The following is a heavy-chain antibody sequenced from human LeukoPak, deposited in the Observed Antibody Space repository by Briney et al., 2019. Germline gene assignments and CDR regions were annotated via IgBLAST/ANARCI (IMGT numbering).Heavy chain of an antibody. Sequence: PSETLSLTCTVSGGSVSSGDYYWSWIRQTPGKGLEWIGYIYYSGSTYYNPSLKSRLTISVDTSKNQFSLKLSSVTAADTAVYYCARHREMDSYDAFDVWGQGTMVTVSS. J-gene: IGHJ3*01. V-gene: IGHV4-30-4*01. CDR3: ARHREMDSYDAFDV. CDR2: IYYSGST. D-gene: IGHD5-24*01. CDR1: GGSVSSGDYY.